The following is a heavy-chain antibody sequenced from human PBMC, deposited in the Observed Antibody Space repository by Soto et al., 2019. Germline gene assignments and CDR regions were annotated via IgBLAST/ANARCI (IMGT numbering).Heavy chain of an antibody. V-gene: IGHV3-21*01. J-gene: IGHJ6*03. CDR2: ISSSSSYI. CDR3: ARDNPYIAVAGIYYYYYMDV. CDR1: GFTFSSYS. D-gene: IGHD6-19*01. Sequence: PGGSLRLSCAASGFTFSSYSMNWVRQAPGKGLEWVSSISSSSSYIYYADSVKGRFTISRDNAKNSLYLQMNSLRAEDTAVYYCARDNPYIAVAGIYYYYYMDVWGKGTTVTVSS.